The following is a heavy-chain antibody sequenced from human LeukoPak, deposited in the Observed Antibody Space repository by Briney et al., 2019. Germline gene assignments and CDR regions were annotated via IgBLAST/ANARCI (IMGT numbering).Heavy chain of an antibody. V-gene: IGHV1-2*06. D-gene: IGHD3-22*01. CDR1: GYTFTGYY. J-gene: IGHJ5*02. Sequence: ASVKVSCKASGYTFTGYYMHWVRQAPGQGLEWMGRINPNSGGTSYAQKFQGRVTMTRDTSISTAYMELSRLRSDDTAVYYCARDDNSGYYSGPWGQGTLVTVSS. CDR2: INPNSGGT. CDR3: ARDDNSGYYSGP.